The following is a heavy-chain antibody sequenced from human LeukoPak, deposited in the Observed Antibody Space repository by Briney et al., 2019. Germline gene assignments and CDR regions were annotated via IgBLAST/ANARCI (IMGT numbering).Heavy chain of an antibody. Sequence: GGSLRLSCAASGFTFSSYAMSWVRQAPGKGLEWVSTISGGGGTPYYADSVKGRFTISRDNAKNSLYLQMNSLRAEDTAVYYCARVAACSGGSCYYFDYWGQGTLVTVSS. CDR3: ARVAACSGGSCYYFDY. D-gene: IGHD2-15*01. V-gene: IGHV3-23*01. CDR2: ISGGGGTP. CDR1: GFTFSSYA. J-gene: IGHJ4*02.